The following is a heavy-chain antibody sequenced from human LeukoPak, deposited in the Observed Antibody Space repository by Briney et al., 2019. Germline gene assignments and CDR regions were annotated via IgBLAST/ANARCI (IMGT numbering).Heavy chain of an antibody. CDR1: GFTFSSYA. Sequence: GSLRLSCAASGFTFSSYAMSWVRQAPGKGLEWVSAISGSGGSTYYADSVKGRFTISRDNSKNTLYLQMNSLRAEDTAVYYCAKERESYSSGWSLLDYWGQGTLVTVSS. J-gene: IGHJ4*02. CDR2: ISGSGGST. D-gene: IGHD6-19*01. V-gene: IGHV3-23*01. CDR3: AKERESYSSGWSLLDY.